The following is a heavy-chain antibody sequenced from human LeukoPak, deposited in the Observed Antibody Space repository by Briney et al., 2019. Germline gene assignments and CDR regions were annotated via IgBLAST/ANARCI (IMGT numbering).Heavy chain of an antibody. J-gene: IGHJ3*02. V-gene: IGHV3-21*05. CDR3: AGDGTGVLPGDAFDI. CDR1: GFTFSTHS. D-gene: IGHD3-10*01. Sequence: KSGGSLRLSCAASGFTFSTHSMNWVRQAPGKGLERVSYISHSGNDIYYGESVRGRFTISRDNAKTSLYLQMHTLSAEDTAVYYCAGDGTGVLPGDAFDIWSQGTMVTVSS. CDR2: ISHSGNDI.